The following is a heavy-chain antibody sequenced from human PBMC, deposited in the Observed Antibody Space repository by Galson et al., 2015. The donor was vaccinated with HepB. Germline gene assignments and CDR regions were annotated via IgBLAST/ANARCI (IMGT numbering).Heavy chain of an antibody. CDR3: ARGHVDYDPAGWFDP. J-gene: IGHJ5*02. CDR2: VSHDTTKT. V-gene: IGHV3-30*03. Sequence: SLRLSCAASGFTFGKSGMHWVRQAPGKGLEWLAVVSHDTTKTYYADSVKDRFTISRDNAKNSVFLQMSSLRGEDTAVYYCARGHVDYDPAGWFDPWGQGTLVTVSS. D-gene: IGHD4-17*01. CDR1: GFTFGKSG.